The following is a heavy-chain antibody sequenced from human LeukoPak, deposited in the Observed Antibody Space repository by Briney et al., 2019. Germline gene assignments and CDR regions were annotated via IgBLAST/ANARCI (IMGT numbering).Heavy chain of an antibody. CDR3: TGNYYGSGSYADFDY. Sequence: GGSLRLSCAASGFTFSGSALHWVRQASGKGLEWVGRIRSTANGYSTAYAASVKGRFTISRDDSKNTAYLQMDSLKTADTDVYYCTGNYYGSGSYADFDYWGQGTLVTVSS. CDR1: GFTFSGSA. V-gene: IGHV3-73*01. J-gene: IGHJ4*02. D-gene: IGHD3-10*01. CDR2: IRSTANGYST.